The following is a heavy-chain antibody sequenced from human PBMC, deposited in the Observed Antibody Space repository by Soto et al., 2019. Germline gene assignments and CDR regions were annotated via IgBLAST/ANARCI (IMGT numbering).Heavy chain of an antibody. J-gene: IGHJ4*02. V-gene: IGHV1-18*01. CDR1: GYTFTSYG. Sequence: QVQLVQSGAEVKKPGASVKVSCKASGYTFTSYGISWVRQAPGQGLEWMGWISAYNGNTNYAHKLQGRVTITTATSPSTAYMELRSLRSDDTAVYYCATGIAVAGTIYFDYWGQGPLVTVSS. D-gene: IGHD6-19*01. CDR3: ATGIAVAGTIYFDY. CDR2: ISAYNGNT.